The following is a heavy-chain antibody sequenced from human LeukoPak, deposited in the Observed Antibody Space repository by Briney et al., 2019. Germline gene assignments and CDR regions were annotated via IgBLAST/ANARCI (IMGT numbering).Heavy chain of an antibody. CDR1: GASIGNDNW. CDR2: IDRRGTT. V-gene: IGHV4-4*02. J-gene: IGHJ4*02. CDR3: ATDRPGRYFASGSYGY. D-gene: IGHD3-16*01. Sequence: PSETLSLTRAVSGASIGNDNWWTWVRQSPGKGLEWMGEIDRRGTTNYNPSLESRVTISIDKSNNKFSLRLTSVTAADTAIYYCATDRPGRYFASGSYGYWGQGTLVTVSS.